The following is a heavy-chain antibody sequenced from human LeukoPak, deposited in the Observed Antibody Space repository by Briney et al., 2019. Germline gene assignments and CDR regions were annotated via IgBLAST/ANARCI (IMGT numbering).Heavy chain of an antibody. V-gene: IGHV1-2*02. Sequence: GAAVKVSCKASGYTFTGYHMHWVRQAPGQGLEWMGWINANSGGTNYAQKFQGRVTMTRDTSISTAYMELNRLRSDDTAVYYCAKSSAWYLERYPVNDWGQGTLVTVSS. D-gene: IGHD6-13*01. CDR1: GYTFTGYH. CDR3: AKSSAWYLERYPVND. J-gene: IGHJ4*02. CDR2: INANSGGT.